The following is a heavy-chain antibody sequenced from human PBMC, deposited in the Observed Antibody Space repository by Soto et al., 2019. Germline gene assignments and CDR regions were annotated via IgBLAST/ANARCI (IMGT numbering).Heavy chain of an antibody. V-gene: IGHV1-18*01. CDR2: LSGDDGVI. CDR1: DYTFNSYG. J-gene: IGHJ4*02. CDR3: AGSRGFGFDF. D-gene: IGHD2-15*01. Sequence: QVQLVQSGDELKKPGASVKVSCKASDYTFNSYGISWVRKAPGQGLEWMGWLSGDDGVIKYAQKFQGRVTMTTDISTSTVYMELRSLSSDDTAVYFCAGSRGFGFDFWGQGTLVTVSS.